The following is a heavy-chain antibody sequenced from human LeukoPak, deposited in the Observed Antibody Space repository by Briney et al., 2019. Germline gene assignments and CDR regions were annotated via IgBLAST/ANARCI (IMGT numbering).Heavy chain of an antibody. D-gene: IGHD3-10*01. V-gene: IGHV3-23*01. CDR3: AKFSYGSGTAPFDY. CDR1: GFTFSRYA. CDR2: ISGSGGNT. J-gene: IGHJ4*02. Sequence: GGSLRLSCAASGFTFSRYAMSWVRQAPGKVLEWVSAISGSGGNTSYVDSVKGRFTISRDNSKNTLYLQMNSLRAEDTAIYYCAKFSYGSGTAPFDYWGQGALVTVSS.